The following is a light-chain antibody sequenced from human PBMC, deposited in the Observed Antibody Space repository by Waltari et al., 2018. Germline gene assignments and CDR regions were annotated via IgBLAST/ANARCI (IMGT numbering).Light chain of an antibody. CDR3: SSYTTISTLV. Sequence: QSALTQPVSVSGSPGQSITISCTGTSSDVGGYNYVSWYQQYPGKAPKLMIYDVSNRPSGVSNRFSGSKSGHTASLTISGLQADDEADYYCSSYTTISTLVFGGGTKLTVL. CDR2: DVS. V-gene: IGLV2-14*01. CDR1: SSDVGGYNY. J-gene: IGLJ2*01.